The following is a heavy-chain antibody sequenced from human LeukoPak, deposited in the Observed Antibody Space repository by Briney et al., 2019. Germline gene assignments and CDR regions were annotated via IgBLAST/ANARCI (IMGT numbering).Heavy chain of an antibody. CDR1: GFTFSSYA. CDR3: ARVRSPPITIFDY. CDR2: ISYDGSNK. J-gene: IGHJ4*02. V-gene: IGHV3-30-3*01. D-gene: IGHD3-3*01. Sequence: GGSLRLSCAASGFTFSSYAMHWVRQAPGKGLEWVAVISYDGSNKYYADSVKGRFTISRDNSKNTPYLQMNSLRAEDTAVYYCARVRSPPITIFDYWGQGTLVTVSS.